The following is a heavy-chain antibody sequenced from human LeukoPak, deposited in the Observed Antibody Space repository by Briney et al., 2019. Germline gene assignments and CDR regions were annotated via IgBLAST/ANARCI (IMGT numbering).Heavy chain of an antibody. CDR3: ARVLLRYFDWLDYGMDV. V-gene: IGHV1-8*01. Sequence: GASVKVSCKASGYTFTSYDINWVRQATGQGLEWMGWMNPNSGNTGYAQKFQGRVTMTRNTSISTAYMELSSLRSEDTAVYYCARVLLRYFDWLDYGMDVWGQGTTVTVSS. D-gene: IGHD3-9*01. J-gene: IGHJ6*02. CDR2: MNPNSGNT. CDR1: GYTFTSYD.